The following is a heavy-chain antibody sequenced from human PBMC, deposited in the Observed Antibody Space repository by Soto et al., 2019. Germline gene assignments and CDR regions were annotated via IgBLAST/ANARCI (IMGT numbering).Heavy chain of an antibody. CDR3: AREGGPYYYGMDV. CDR1: GFXFSSYA. J-gene: IGHJ6*02. CDR2: ISYDGSNK. Sequence: GGSLXLSCAASGFXFSSYAMHWVRQAPGKGLEWVAVISYDGSNKYYADSVKGRFTISRDNSKNTLYLQMNSLRAEDTAVYYCAREGGPYYYGMDVWGQGTTVTVSS. V-gene: IGHV3-30-3*01. D-gene: IGHD1-26*01.